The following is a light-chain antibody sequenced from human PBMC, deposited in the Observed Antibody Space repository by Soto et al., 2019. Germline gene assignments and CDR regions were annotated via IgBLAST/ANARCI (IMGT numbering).Light chain of an antibody. CDR1: SSDVGGYAY. V-gene: IGLV2-14*03. Sequence: QSVLTQPASVSGSPGQSITISCTGTSSDVGGYAYVSWYQQHPGKAPKLMIYDVTNRPSGVSNRFSASKSGNTASLTISGLQAEDEADYYCNSYTSSNTFVVFVTGTKVTVL. J-gene: IGLJ1*01. CDR3: NSYTSSNTFVV. CDR2: DVT.